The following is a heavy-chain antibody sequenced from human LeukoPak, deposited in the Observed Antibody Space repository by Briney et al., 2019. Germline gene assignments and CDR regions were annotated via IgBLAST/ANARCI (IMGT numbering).Heavy chain of an antibody. V-gene: IGHV1-2*06. CDR1: GFTFSTYT. CDR2: INPNSGDT. J-gene: IGHJ4*02. CDR3: ARDYCSSTSCLFDY. D-gene: IGHD2-2*01. Sequence: GGSLRLSCATSGFTFSTYTLHWVRQAPGQGLEWMGRINPNSGDTNYAQKFQGRVTMTRDTSISTACMELSRLRFDDTAVYYCARDYCSSTSCLFDYWGQGTLVTVSS.